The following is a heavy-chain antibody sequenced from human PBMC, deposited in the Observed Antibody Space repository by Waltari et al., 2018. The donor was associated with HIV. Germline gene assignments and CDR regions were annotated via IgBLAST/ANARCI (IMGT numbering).Heavy chain of an antibody. J-gene: IGHJ6*02. CDR2: ISGSAYTT. D-gene: IGHD6-13*01. CDR1: GFTFSNYA. V-gene: IGHV3-23*01. CDR3: VKEHQYSHTWYSYYGMDV. Sequence: EVQLLESGGGLVQPGGSLRLSCAASGFTFSNYAMSWFRQAPGKGLEGVSDISGSAYTTYYAESVKGRFTISRDNSKNKLYLQMNSLRAEDTAVYFCVKEHQYSHTWYSYYGMDVWGQGTTVTVSS.